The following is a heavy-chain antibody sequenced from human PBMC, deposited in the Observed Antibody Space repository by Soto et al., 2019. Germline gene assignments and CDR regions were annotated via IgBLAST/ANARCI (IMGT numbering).Heavy chain of an antibody. V-gene: IGHV3-30*03. CDR1: GFTFSSYG. CDR3: ARLYNWNYVDY. CDR2: ISYDGSNK. J-gene: IGHJ4*02. Sequence: GGSLRLSCAASGFTFSSYGMHWVRQAPGKGLEWVAVISYDGSNKYYADSVKGRFTISRDNSKNTLYLQMNSLRAEDTAVYYCARLYNWNYVDYWGQGTLVTVSS. D-gene: IGHD1-20*01.